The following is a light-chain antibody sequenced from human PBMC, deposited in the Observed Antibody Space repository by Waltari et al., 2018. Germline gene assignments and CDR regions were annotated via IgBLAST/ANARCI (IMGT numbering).Light chain of an antibody. CDR3: MQALQTPWT. CDR1: QSLLHTDGNAY. V-gene: IGKV2-28*01. Sequence: DIVLTQSTLALPVTPGAPASFPCRASQSLLHTDGNAYLDWYLQQPGQSPQLLIYSTSNRASGGPDRFSGSGSGTDFTLKISRVEAEDVVVYYCMQALQTPWTFGQGTKVEVK. CDR2: STS. J-gene: IGKJ1*01.